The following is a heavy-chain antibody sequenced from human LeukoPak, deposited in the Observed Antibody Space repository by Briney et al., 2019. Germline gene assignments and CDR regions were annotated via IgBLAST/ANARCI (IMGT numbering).Heavy chain of an antibody. V-gene: IGHV4-31*03. CDR3: ARSSSRYYYYLDY. J-gene: IGHJ4*02. CDR2: IYYIGST. CDR1: SGSISSGAYY. Sequence: SETLSLTCTVSSGSISSGAYYWSWIRQHPGMGLEWIGYIYYIGSTYYNPSLKSRVTISVDTSKNQFSLKLSSVTAADTAMYYCARSSSRYYYYLDYWGQGTLVTVSS. D-gene: IGHD3-22*01.